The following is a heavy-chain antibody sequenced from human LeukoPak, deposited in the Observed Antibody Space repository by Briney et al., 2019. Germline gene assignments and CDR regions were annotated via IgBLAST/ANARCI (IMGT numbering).Heavy chain of an antibody. CDR1: GYSISRGYY. Sequence: SESLSLTCSVSGYSISRGYYWGWIRQPPGKGLEWIAIMNNSVRAYYNLSLKSGVTTSLDTSKNLPSLKLTSVAAADTSVDCCARAVAHISIIRFEWYFDEWGQGTLATVSS. V-gene: IGHV4-38-2*01. J-gene: IGHJ4*02. D-gene: IGHD3-9*01. CDR3: ARAVAHISIIRFEWYFDE. CDR2: MNNSVRA.